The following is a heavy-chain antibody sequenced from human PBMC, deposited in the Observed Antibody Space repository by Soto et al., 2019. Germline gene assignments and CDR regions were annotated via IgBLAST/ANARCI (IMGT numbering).Heavy chain of an antibody. CDR2: ISYSGNT. CDR3: ARVSIAAAGYYYYYGMDV. D-gene: IGHD6-25*01. J-gene: IGHJ6*02. CDR1: GGSFGTSY. V-gene: IGHV4-59*01. Sequence: PSETLSLTCTVSGGSFGTSYWSWIRLPPGQGLEYIGYISYSGNTDYNPSLQSRLSPSLDTSQKRLSLKLSSVTAADTAVYYCARVSIAAAGYYYYYGMDVWGQGTTVTVSS.